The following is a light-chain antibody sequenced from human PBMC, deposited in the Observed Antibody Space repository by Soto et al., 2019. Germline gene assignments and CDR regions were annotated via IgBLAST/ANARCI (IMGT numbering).Light chain of an antibody. CDR1: QSVSSN. CDR3: QQYNNWRGIT. J-gene: IGKJ3*01. V-gene: IGKV3-15*01. Sequence: EIVMTQSPATLSVSPGERATLSCRASQSVSSNLAWYQQKPGQAPRLLIYGASTRATGIPARFSGSGSGTEFTLTISSLPSEDFAVYYCQQYNNWRGITFGPGTKVDIK. CDR2: GAS.